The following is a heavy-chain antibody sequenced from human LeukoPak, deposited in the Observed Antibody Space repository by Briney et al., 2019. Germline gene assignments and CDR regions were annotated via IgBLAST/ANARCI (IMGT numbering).Heavy chain of an antibody. CDR2: IYYSGST. D-gene: IGHD3-9*01. CDR3: ARRSATDYDILTGYHDAFDI. V-gene: IGHV4-59*08. CDR1: GGSISSYY. Sequence: SETLSLTCTVSGGSISSYYWSWIRQPPGKGLEWIGYIYYSGSTNYNPSLKSRVTISVDTSKNQFSLKLSSVTAADTAIYYCARRSATDYDILTGYHDAFDIWGQGTMVTVSS. J-gene: IGHJ3*02.